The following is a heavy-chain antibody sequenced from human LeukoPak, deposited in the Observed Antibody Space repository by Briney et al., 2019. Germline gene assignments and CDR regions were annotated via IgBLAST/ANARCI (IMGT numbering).Heavy chain of an antibody. CDR1: GFTFSSYA. CDR2: ISGSGGST. Sequence: QTGGSLRLSCAASGFTFSSYAMSWVRQAPGKGLEWVSAISGSGGSTYYADSVKGRFTTSRDNSKNTLYLQMNSLRAEDTAVYYCAKFVSGSATPLDYWGQGTLVTVSS. J-gene: IGHJ4*02. CDR3: AKFVSGSATPLDY. D-gene: IGHD2-15*01. V-gene: IGHV3-23*01.